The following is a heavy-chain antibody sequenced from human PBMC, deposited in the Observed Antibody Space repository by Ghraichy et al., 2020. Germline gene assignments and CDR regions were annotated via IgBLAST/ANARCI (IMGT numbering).Heavy chain of an antibody. J-gene: IGHJ6*02. Sequence: GGSLRLSCAASGFTFDDYTMHWVRQAPGKGLEWVSLISWDGGSTYYADSVKGRFTISRDNSKNSLYLQMNSLRTEDTALYYCARWGGSSWELNGMDVWGQGTTVTVSS. CDR1: GFTFDDYT. CDR3: ARWGGSSWELNGMDV. D-gene: IGHD6-13*01. V-gene: IGHV3-43*01. CDR2: ISWDGGST.